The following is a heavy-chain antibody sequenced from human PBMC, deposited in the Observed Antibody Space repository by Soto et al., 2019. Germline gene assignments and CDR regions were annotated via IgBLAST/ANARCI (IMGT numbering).Heavy chain of an antibody. CDR1: GFAFSTYW. J-gene: IGHJ4*02. Sequence: EVQMVESGGGLVQPGGSLRLSCAASGFAFSTYWMLWVRQDPEKGLVWVSRINIDGSFTSYADSVKGRFTISRDNAKNTLYLQMNSLRAEDTAVYYCARGYSDTSGGSYYSPFDFWGQGTLVTVSS. V-gene: IGHV3-74*01. CDR2: INIDGSFT. CDR3: ARGYSDTSGGSYYSPFDF. D-gene: IGHD2-15*01.